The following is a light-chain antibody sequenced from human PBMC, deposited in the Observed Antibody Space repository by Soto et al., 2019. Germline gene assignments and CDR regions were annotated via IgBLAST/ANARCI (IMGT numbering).Light chain of an antibody. CDR2: DVT. CDR1: SSDVGSYNL. J-gene: IGLJ3*02. CDR3: CSFAGSPWV. Sequence: QSALTQPASVSASPGQSITISCTGTSSDVGSYNLVSWYQQHPGKAPKLMIYDVTKRPSGVSDRFSGSKSGNTASLTISGLQAEDEADYYCCSFAGSPWVFGGGTQLTVL. V-gene: IGLV2-23*02.